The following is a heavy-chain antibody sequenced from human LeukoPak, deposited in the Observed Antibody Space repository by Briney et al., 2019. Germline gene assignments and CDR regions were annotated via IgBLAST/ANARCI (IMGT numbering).Heavy chain of an antibody. V-gene: IGHV3-30-3*01. CDR2: ISYDGSNK. CDR3: AREHDSSGYWFLSAYFDY. D-gene: IGHD3-22*01. J-gene: IGHJ4*02. Sequence: GGSLRLSCAASGFTSSSYAMHWVRQAPGKGLEWVAVISYDGSNKYYADSVKGRFTISRDNSKNTLYLQMNSLRAEDTAVYYCAREHDSSGYWFLSAYFDYWGQGTLVTVSS. CDR1: GFTSSSYA.